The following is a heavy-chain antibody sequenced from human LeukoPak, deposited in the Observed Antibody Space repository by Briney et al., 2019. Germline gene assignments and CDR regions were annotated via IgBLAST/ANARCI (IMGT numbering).Heavy chain of an antibody. V-gene: IGHV3-15*01. D-gene: IGHD3-3*01. J-gene: IGHJ4*02. CDR2: IKGKTAAGAP. CDR3: ITGDYDFWSGFYSPNHYFDY. Sequence: NPGGSLRLSCAASGFTVSSNYMSWVRQAPGKGLEWVGRIKGKTAAGAPDYVASVKGRFTISRDDSKNTLFLQMNSLKTEDTAVYYCITGDYDFWSGFYSPNHYFDYWGQGTLVTVSS. CDR1: GFTVSSNY.